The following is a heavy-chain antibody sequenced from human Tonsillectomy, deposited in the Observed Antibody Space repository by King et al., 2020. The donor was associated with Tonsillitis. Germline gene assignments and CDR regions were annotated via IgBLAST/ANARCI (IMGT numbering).Heavy chain of an antibody. J-gene: IGHJ5*02. CDR2: ISYDGNNK. D-gene: IGHD5/OR15-5a*01. CDR3: ARYGVSVVSPYNWFDP. Sequence: VQLVESGGGVVQPGRSLRLSCAVSGFTFSSYAMHWVRQAPGKGLEWVTVISYDGNNKYYADSVKGRFTISRDNSKNTLYLQMNSLRAEDTAVYYCARYGVSVVSPYNWFDPWGQGTLVTVSS. CDR1: GFTFSSYA. V-gene: IGHV3-30-3*01.